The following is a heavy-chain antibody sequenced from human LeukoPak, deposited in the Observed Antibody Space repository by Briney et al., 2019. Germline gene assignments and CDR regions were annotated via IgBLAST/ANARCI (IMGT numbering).Heavy chain of an antibody. D-gene: IGHD3/OR15-3a*01. V-gene: IGHV3-7*01. CDR1: GFTFSTYR. J-gene: IGHJ3*01. CDR2: IKQDVSEK. CDR3: TREPWTGGFDV. Sequence: GGSLRLSCAASGFTFSTYRMSWVRQAPGKGLEWVANIKQDVSEKHYVDSVKGRFTISRDNAKNSLYLQMNSLRAEDTAVYFCTREPWTGGFDVWGQGTMVTVSS.